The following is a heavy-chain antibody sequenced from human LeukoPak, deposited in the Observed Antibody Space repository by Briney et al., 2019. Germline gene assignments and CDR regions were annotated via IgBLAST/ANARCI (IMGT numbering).Heavy chain of an antibody. J-gene: IGHJ4*02. CDR3: AREGGESGSYSFDY. CDR2: IYYSGST. V-gene: IGHV4-31*03. CDR1: GGSISSGGYY. D-gene: IGHD1-26*01. Sequence: SEALSLTCTVSGGSISSGGYYWSWIRQHPGKGLEWIGYIYYSGSTYYNPSLKSRVTISVDTSKNQFSLKLSSVTAADTAVYYCAREGGESGSYSFDYWGQGTLVTVSS.